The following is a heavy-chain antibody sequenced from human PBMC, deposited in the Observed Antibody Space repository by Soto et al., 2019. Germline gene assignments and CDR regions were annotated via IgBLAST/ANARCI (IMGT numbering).Heavy chain of an antibody. CDR2: ISWTSGRI. D-gene: IGHD6-19*01. CDR1: GFTFDDYA. J-gene: IGHJ4*02. CDR3: AKDIREYGSGWTYFDN. Sequence: EVQLVESGGGLVQPGRSLRLACAASGFTFDDYAMHWVRQGPGKGLEWVSGISWTSGRIDYADSVKGRFTISRDNAKKSLYMQMTRLRGEDTALYYCAKDIREYGSGWTYFDNWCQGTLVTVSS. V-gene: IGHV3-9*01.